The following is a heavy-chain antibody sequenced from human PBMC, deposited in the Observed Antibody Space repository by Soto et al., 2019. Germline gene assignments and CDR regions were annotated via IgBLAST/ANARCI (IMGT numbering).Heavy chain of an antibody. Sequence: GGSLRLSCTASGFTFGDYAMSWFRQAPGKGLEWVGFIRSKAYGGTTEYAASVKGRFTISRDDSKSIAYLQMNSLKTEDPAVYYCTRVRDYYDSSGPGRFYFGYWGQGTLVTV. CDR1: GFTFGDYA. CDR3: TRVRDYYDSSGPGRFYFGY. J-gene: IGHJ4*02. D-gene: IGHD3-22*01. CDR2: IRSKAYGGTT. V-gene: IGHV3-49*03.